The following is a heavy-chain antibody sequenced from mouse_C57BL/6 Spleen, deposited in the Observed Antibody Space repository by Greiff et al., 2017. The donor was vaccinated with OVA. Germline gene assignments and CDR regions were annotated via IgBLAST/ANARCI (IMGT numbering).Heavy chain of an antibody. CDR3: ARKDLTDYAMDY. D-gene: IGHD4-1*01. CDR2: IDPSDSYT. J-gene: IGHJ4*01. CDR1: GYTFTSYW. Sequence: QVQLQQPGAELVRPGTSVKLSCKASGYTFTSYWMHWVKQRPGQGLEWIGVIDPSDSYTNYNQKFKGKATLTVDTSSSTAYMQLSSLTSEDSAVYYCARKDLTDYAMDYWGQGTSVTVSS. V-gene: IGHV1-59*01.